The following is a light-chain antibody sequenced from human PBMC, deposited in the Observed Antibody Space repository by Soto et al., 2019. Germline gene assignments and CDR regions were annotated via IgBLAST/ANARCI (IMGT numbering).Light chain of an antibody. V-gene: IGLV2-11*01. CDR1: SSDVGGYNY. CDR2: DVS. Sequence: QSALTQPRSVSGSPGQSVTISCTGTSSDVGGYNYVSWYQQHPGKAPKLMIYDVSKRPSGVPDRFSGSKSGNTASLTISGLQAEDEDDYYYCSYSGSYTTLVFGTGTKLTVL. CDR3: CSYSGSYTTLV. J-gene: IGLJ1*01.